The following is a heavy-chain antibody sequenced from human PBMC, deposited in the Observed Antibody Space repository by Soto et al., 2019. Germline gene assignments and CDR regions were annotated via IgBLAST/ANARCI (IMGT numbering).Heavy chain of an antibody. J-gene: IGHJ6*02. D-gene: IGHD1-26*01. V-gene: IGHV4-39*01. Sequence: SETLSLTCTVSGGSISSSSYYWGWIRQPPGKGLEWIGSIYYSGSTYYTPSLKSRVTISVDTSKNQFSLKLSSVTAADTAVYYCARQGVGGSYYYYGMDVWGQGTTVTVSS. CDR1: GGSISSSSYY. CDR3: ARQGVGGSYYYYGMDV. CDR2: IYYSGST.